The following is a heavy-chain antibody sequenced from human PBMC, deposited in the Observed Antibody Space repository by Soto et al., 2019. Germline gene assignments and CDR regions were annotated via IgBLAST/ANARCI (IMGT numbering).Heavy chain of an antibody. Sequence: EVQLVESGGGLVKPGGSLRLSCAASGFTFSSYSMNWVRQAPGKGLEWVSSISSSSSYIYYADSVKGRFTISRDNAKNSLYLQMNSLRAEDTAVYYCARVTHYCSGGSCHHYFDYWGQGTLVTVSS. CDR3: ARVTHYCSGGSCHHYFDY. J-gene: IGHJ4*02. CDR2: ISSSSSYI. V-gene: IGHV3-21*01. D-gene: IGHD2-15*01. CDR1: GFTFSSYS.